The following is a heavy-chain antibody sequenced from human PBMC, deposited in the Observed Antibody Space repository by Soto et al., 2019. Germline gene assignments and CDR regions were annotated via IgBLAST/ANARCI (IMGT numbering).Heavy chain of an antibody. Sequence: GESLKISCELSGYNFTAYWLGWVRQMPGKGLEWMGNIHPSDSETNYRPSFQGQVTFSADKSISTAYLQWATLKASDTAIYFCARLGFPGAIFFDYWGQGTLVTVSS. CDR1: GYNFTAYW. V-gene: IGHV5-51*01. D-gene: IGHD6-25*01. CDR3: ARLGFPGAIFFDY. J-gene: IGHJ4*02. CDR2: IHPSDSET.